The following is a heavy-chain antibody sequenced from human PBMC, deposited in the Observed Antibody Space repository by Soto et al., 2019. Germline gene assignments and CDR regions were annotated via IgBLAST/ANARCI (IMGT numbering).Heavy chain of an antibody. V-gene: IGHV3-7*01. CDR1: GFTFSGFW. CDR3: ARIPAAIDYFDY. D-gene: IGHD2-2*01. Sequence: GGSLRLSCAASGFTFSGFWMTWVRQAPGKGLEWVANIKPDGSEKYYVDSVKGRFTISRDNTKNSLYLQMNSLRAEDTAVYYCARIPAAIDYFDYWGQGPLVTVSS. CDR2: IKPDGSEK. J-gene: IGHJ4*02.